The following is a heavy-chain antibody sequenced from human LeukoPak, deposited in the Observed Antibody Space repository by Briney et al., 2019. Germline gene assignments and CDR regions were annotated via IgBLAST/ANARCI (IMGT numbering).Heavy chain of an antibody. CDR3: AKDHYWSIDY. D-gene: IGHD3-3*01. J-gene: IGHJ4*02. Sequence: GGSLRLSCAASGFDFSSNWMHWVRHAPGQGLVWVSRIKGDGISTNYADSVKGRFTISRDIAKNTLYLQMDSLRAEDTGVYYCAKDHYWSIDYWGRGTLVTVSS. CDR1: GFDFSSNW. V-gene: IGHV3-74*01. CDR2: IKGDGIST.